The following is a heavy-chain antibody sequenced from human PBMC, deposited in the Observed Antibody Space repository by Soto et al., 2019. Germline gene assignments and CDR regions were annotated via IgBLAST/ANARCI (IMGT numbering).Heavy chain of an antibody. V-gene: IGHV3-53*04. Sequence: GGSLRLSCAASGFTVSSNYMSWVRQAPGKGLEWVSVIYSGGSTYYADSVKGRFTISRNNSKNTLYLQMNSLRAEDTAVSYSARGKIEYSRYESPWYMDVWGKGTTVTVSS. CDR1: GFTVSSNY. CDR2: IYSGGST. J-gene: IGHJ6*03. CDR3: ARGKIEYSRYESPWYMDV. D-gene: IGHD5-12*01.